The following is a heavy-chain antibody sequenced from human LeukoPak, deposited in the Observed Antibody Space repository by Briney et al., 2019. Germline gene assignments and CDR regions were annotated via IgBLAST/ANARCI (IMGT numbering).Heavy chain of an antibody. V-gene: IGHV5-51*01. CDR2: IYPGDSDI. Sequence: GESLKISCKGSGYSFASYWIAWVRQMPGKGPEWMGTIYPGDSDIRYSPSFQGQVTISADKSISAAYLQWSSLKASDTAMYYCARRKYEATTEVFDYWGQGTLVTVSS. CDR1: GYSFASYW. J-gene: IGHJ4*02. CDR3: ARRKYEATTEVFDY. D-gene: IGHD5-12*01.